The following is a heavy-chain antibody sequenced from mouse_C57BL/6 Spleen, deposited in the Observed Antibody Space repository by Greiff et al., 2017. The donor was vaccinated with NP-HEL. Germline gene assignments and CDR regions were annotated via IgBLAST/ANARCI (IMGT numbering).Heavy chain of an antibody. CDR3: ARSGYYGSSLYYNAMDY. Sequence: EVKLMESEGGLVQPGSSMKLSCTASGFTFSAYYMAWVRPVPEKGLEWVANINYDGSSTYYLDSLKSRFLISRDNAKNILYLQMSSLKSEDTSTYYCARSGYYGSSLYYNAMDYWGQGTSVTVSS. V-gene: IGHV5-16*01. CDR1: GFTFSAYY. J-gene: IGHJ4*01. D-gene: IGHD1-1*01. CDR2: INYDGSST.